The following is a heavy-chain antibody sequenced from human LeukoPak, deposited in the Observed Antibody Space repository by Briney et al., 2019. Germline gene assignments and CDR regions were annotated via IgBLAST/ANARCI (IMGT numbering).Heavy chain of an antibody. D-gene: IGHD6-13*01. V-gene: IGHV3-9*01. CDR2: ISWNSGSI. J-gene: IGHJ6*03. CDR3: AKGGGSRHYMDV. Sequence: GGSLRLSCAASGFTFDDYAMHWVRQAPGKGLEWVSGISWNSGSIGYADSVKGRFTISRDNSKNTLYLQMNSLRAEDTAVYYCAKGGGSRHYMDVWGKGTTVTVSS. CDR1: GFTFDDYA.